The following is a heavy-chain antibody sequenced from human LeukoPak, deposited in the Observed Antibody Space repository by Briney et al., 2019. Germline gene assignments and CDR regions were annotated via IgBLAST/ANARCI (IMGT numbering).Heavy chain of an antibody. Sequence: SETLSPTCTVSGGSISSYYWSWIRQPPGKGLEWIGYIYYSGSTNYNPSLKSRVTISVDTSKNQFSLKLSSVTAADTAVYYCASSYDSSGFYFQHWRQGTLVTVSS. CDR3: ASSYDSSGFYFQH. J-gene: IGHJ1*01. CDR1: GGSISSYY. V-gene: IGHV4-59*12. CDR2: IYYSGST. D-gene: IGHD3-22*01.